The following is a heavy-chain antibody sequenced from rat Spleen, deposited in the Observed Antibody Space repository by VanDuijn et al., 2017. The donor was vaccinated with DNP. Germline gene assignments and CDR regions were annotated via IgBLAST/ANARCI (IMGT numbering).Heavy chain of an antibody. CDR1: GYSITSCCR. V-gene: IGHV3-3*01. J-gene: IGHJ2*01. D-gene: IGHD1-6*01. Sequence: EVQLQESGPGLVEPSQSLSLTCSVTGYSITSCCRWTWIRKFPGHKLEWMGYINSAGSTNYNPSLKGRISITSDTSKNQFFLQLNSVTTEDTATYYCARYTTGLDYWGQGVMVTVSS. CDR3: ARYTTGLDY. CDR2: INSAGST.